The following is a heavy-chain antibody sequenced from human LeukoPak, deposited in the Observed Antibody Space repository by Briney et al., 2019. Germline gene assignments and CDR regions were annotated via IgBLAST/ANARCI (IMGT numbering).Heavy chain of an antibody. CDR2: IRYDGSNK. D-gene: IGHD3-10*01. J-gene: IGHJ4*02. CDR3: AKDGGDLLLWFGESPFDY. Sequence: PGGSLRLSCAASGFTFSSYGMHWVRQAPGKGLEGVAFIRYDGSNKYYADSVKGRFTISRDNSKNTLYLQMNSLRAEDTAVYYCAKDGGDLLLWFGESPFDYWGQGTLVTVSS. V-gene: IGHV3-30*02. CDR1: GFTFSSYG.